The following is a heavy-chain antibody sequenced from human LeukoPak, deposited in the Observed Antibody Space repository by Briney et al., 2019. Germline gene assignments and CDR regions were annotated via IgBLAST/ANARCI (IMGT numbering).Heavy chain of an antibody. J-gene: IGHJ4*02. D-gene: IGHD5-18*01. CDR2: ISTGNGNT. CDR3: ARDLRGYSYGSPFL. V-gene: IGHV1-18*01. Sequence: ASVKVSCKASGDTFIRYGITWVRQAPGQGLEWMGWISTGNGNTNSGQKLQGRVTMTTDTSTSTAYMELRSLRSDDTAVYYCARDLRGYSYGSPFLWGQGTLVTVSS. CDR1: GDTFIRYG.